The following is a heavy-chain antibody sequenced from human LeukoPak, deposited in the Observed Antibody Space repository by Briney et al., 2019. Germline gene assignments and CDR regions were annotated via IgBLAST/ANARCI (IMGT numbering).Heavy chain of an antibody. V-gene: IGHV3-48*03. CDR1: GFTFSSHE. CDR3: AREAAYGYYGSSWFDP. Sequence: GGSLGLSCAASGFTFSSHEMNWVRQAPGKGLEWVSYISSSGSTIYYADSVKGRFTISRDNAKNSLYLQMNSLRAEDTAVYYCAREAAYGYYGSSWFDPWGQGTLVTVSS. CDR2: ISSSGSTI. D-gene: IGHD3-10*01. J-gene: IGHJ5*02.